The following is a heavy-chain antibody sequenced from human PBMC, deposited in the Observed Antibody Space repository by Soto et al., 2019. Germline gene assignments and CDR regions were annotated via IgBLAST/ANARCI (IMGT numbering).Heavy chain of an antibody. V-gene: IGHV4-61*01. CDR2: IYYSGST. CDR1: GGSVSSGSYY. D-gene: IGHD3-22*01. CDR3: AREDYDSRGYVDP. J-gene: IGHJ5*02. Sequence: QVQLQESGPGLVKPSETLSLTCTVSGGSVSSGSYYWSWIRQPPGKGLVWIGYIYYSGSTNYNPSLKSRITISVDKSKNQFTLKLSSVTAADTAVYYCAREDYDSRGYVDPWGQGTLVTVSS.